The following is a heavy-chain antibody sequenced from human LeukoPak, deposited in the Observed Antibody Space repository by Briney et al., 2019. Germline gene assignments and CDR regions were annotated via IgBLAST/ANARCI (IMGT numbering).Heavy chain of an antibody. V-gene: IGHV3-66*01. Sequence: RTGGSLRLSCAASGFTVSSSYMSWVRQAPGKGLEGVSVIYSGGTYYADSVKGRFTISRDNSKNTLYLQMNSLRAEDTAVYYCAIKPGYYRGQGTLVTVSS. J-gene: IGHJ4*02. CDR3: AIKPGYY. D-gene: IGHD3-9*01. CDR1: GFTVSSSY. CDR2: IYSGGT.